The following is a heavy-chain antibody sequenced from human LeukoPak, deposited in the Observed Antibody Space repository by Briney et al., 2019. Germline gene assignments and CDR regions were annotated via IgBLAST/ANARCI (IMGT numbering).Heavy chain of an antibody. Sequence: SETLSLTCTVSGGSFSSHYWSWVRQPPGRGLEWIGYVSYIGSTNYNPSLKSRVTISVDTSKNQFSLKLSSVTAADTAVYYCARDPTTVTKGLDIWGQGTMVTVSS. V-gene: IGHV4-59*11. CDR3: ARDPTTVTKGLDI. D-gene: IGHD4-17*01. CDR2: VSYIGST. J-gene: IGHJ3*02. CDR1: GGSFSSHY.